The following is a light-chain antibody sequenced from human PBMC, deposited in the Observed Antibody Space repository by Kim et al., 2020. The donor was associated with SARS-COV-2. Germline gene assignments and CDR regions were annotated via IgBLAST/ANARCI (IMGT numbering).Light chain of an antibody. Sequence: QSVLTQPPSASGTPGQRVTISCSGSSSNIGSNTVNWYQQLPGTAPKLLIYSNNQRPSGVPDRFSCSKSGTSASLAISGLQSEDEADYYCAAWDDSLNGWVFGGGTQLNVL. CDR2: SNN. CDR3: AAWDDSLNGWV. CDR1: SSNIGSNT. V-gene: IGLV1-44*01. J-gene: IGLJ3*02.